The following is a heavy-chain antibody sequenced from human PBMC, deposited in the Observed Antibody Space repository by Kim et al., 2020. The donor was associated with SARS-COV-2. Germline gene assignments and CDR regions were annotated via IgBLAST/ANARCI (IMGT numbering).Heavy chain of an antibody. D-gene: IGHD7-27*01. V-gene: IGHV4-59*13. CDR1: GGSISSYY. CDR3: ARGVTGRGRYYYYGMDV. J-gene: IGHJ6*02. CDR2: IYYSGST. Sequence: SETLSLTCTVSGGSISSYYWRWIRQPPGKGLEWIGYIYYSGSTNYNPSLKSRVTISVDTSKNQFSLKLSSVTAADTAVYYCARGVTGRGRYYYYGMDVWGQGTTVTVSS.